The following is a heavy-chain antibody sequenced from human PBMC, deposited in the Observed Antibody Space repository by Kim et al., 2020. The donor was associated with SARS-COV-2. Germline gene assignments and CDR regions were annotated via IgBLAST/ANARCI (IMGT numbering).Heavy chain of an antibody. CDR2: IYTGGNT. D-gene: IGHD3-10*01. J-gene: IGHJ3*01. CDR1: GFTVSNNY. V-gene: IGHV3-53*01. Sequence: GGSLRLSCAASGFTVSNNYMNWVRQAPGKGLEWASIIYTGGNTYYADSVKGRFTVSRDNSKNTLYLQINSLRAEDTAVYYCARAPTGDAFDVWGQGTMVTVSS. CDR3: ARAPTGDAFDV.